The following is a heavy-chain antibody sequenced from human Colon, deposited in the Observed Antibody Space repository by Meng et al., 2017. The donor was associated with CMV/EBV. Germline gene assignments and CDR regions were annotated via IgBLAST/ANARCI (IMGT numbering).Heavy chain of an antibody. CDR3: ARTLWFGELFPGD. D-gene: IGHD3-10*01. Sequence: SETLSLTCAVDDGPLSGYYWTWIRQPPGKGLEWIGEFHYSGSTNYNPSLKSRVTISLDTSKNQFSLNLSSVTAADTAVYYCARTLWFGELFPGDWGQGTLVTVSS. V-gene: IGHV4-34*01. CDR1: DGPLSGYY. J-gene: IGHJ4*02. CDR2: FHYSGST.